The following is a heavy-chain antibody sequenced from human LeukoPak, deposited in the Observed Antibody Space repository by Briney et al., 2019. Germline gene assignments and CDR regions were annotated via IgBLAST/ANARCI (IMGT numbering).Heavy chain of an antibody. Sequence: GGSLRLSCAASGFSFRTYGMHWVRQAPGKGLEWVAIISYDGSNEAYADSVKGRFSISRDNSKNTLYLQMNSLRPEDTAVYYCAKDQHYDSNSLDVWGPGTTVTDSS. CDR1: GFSFRTYG. CDR3: AKDQHYDSNSLDV. CDR2: ISYDGSNE. V-gene: IGHV3-30*18. J-gene: IGHJ6*02. D-gene: IGHD3-22*01.